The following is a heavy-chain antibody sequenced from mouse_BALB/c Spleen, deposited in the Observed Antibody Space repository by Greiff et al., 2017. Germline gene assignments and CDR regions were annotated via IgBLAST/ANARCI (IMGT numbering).Heavy chain of an antibody. CDR1: GFTFSSYA. Sequence: KPVGSGGGLVKPGGSLKISCAASGFTFSSYAMSWVRQTPEKRLEWVASISSGGSTYYPDSVKGRFTISRDNARNILYLQMSSLRSEDTAMYYCAIYGNTYAMDYWGQGTSVTVSS. J-gene: IGHJ4*01. CDR3: AIYGNTYAMDY. CDR2: ISSGGST. D-gene: IGHD2-1*01. V-gene: IGHV5-6-5*01.